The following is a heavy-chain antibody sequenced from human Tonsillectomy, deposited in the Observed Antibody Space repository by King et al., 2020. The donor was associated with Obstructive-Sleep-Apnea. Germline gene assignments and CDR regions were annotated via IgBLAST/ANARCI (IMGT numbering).Heavy chain of an antibody. J-gene: IGHJ3*01. D-gene: IGHD2-2*01. CDR1: GFTFSSYG. Sequence: VQLVESGXGXVQPGRSLRLSCAASGFTFSSYGMHWVRQGPGKGLEWVGVIWFDGNNKFYADSVKGRFTISRDNSKNTLFLQMNTLRVEDTAVYYCARVSMRGCSSTSCGAFDV. V-gene: IGHV3-33*08. CDR3: ARVSMRGCSSTSCGAFDV. CDR2: IWFDGNNK.